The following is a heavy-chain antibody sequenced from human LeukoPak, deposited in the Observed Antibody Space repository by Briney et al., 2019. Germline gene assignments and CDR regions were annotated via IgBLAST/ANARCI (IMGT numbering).Heavy chain of an antibody. CDR2: INAGNGNT. V-gene: IGHV1-3*01. D-gene: IGHD3-22*01. Sequence: ASVKVSCKASGYTFTSYDINWARQAPGQRLEWMGWINAGNGNTKYSQKFQGRVTITRDTSASTAYMELSSLRSEDTAVYYCARDKNYYDSSGYHPWGQGTLVTVSS. J-gene: IGHJ5*02. CDR1: GYTFTSYD. CDR3: ARDKNYYDSSGYHP.